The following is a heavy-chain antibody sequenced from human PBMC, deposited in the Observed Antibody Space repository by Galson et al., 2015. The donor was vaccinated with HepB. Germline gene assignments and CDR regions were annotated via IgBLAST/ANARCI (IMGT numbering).Heavy chain of an antibody. CDR2: ISGSGGST. V-gene: IGHV3-23*01. Sequence: SLRLSCAASGFTFSSYAMSWVRQAPGKGLEWVSAISGSGGSTYYADSVKGRFTISRDNSKNKLYLQMNSLRAEDTAVYYCAKRPDLTDCSSTSCYEGYYYYMDVWGKGTTVTVSS. J-gene: IGHJ6*03. CDR3: AKRPDLTDCSSTSCYEGYYYYMDV. CDR1: GFTFSSYA. D-gene: IGHD2-2*01.